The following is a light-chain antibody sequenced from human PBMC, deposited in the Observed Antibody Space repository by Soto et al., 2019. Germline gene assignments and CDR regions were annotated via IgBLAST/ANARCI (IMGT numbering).Light chain of an antibody. J-gene: IGKJ1*01. Sequence: IQMTKSPSTLSASVGDRVTITCLASQSISSWLAWYQQKPGKAPKLLIYKASSLESGVPSRFSGSGSGTEFTLTISSLQPDDFATYHCQQYNSYPWTFGQGTKVEIK. CDR1: QSISSW. V-gene: IGKV1-5*03. CDR2: KAS. CDR3: QQYNSYPWT.